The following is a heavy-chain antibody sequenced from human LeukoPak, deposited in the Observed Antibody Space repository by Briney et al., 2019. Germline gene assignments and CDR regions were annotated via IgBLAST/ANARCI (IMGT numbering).Heavy chain of an antibody. CDR2: IYYIGST. V-gene: IGHV4-59*08. D-gene: IGHD1-26*01. CDR1: GGPINIYY. Sequence: SETLSLTCTVSGGPINIYYWSGIPEPPGKGLVGVGYIYYIGSTNYTPSLKSRVTISVDTSKNQFPLKLSSVAAADTAVYYCASSPSGSYSHIDYWGQGALVTVSS. CDR3: ASSPSGSYSHIDY. J-gene: IGHJ4*02.